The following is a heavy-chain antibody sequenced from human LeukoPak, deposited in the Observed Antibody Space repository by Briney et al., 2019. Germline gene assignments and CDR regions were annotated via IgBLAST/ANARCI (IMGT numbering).Heavy chain of an antibody. J-gene: IGHJ4*02. CDR3: ARLGGSGSYLDY. CDR2: IDPSDSYT. V-gene: IGHV5-10-1*01. CDR1: GYSITSYW. Sequence: GESLRISCKGSGYSITSYWISWVRQMPGEGLEWMGRIDPSDSYTNYSPSFQAHVPISTHKSHRTAYLPWRSLKASDTAMYYCARLGGSGSYLDYWGQGTLVTVSS. D-gene: IGHD1-26*01.